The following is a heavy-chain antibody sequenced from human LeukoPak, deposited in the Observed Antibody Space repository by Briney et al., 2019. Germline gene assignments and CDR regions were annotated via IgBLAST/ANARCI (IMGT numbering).Heavy chain of an antibody. CDR3: AREVYGSSRPADAFDI. Sequence: GGSLRLSCLGSGFTLSTYGMSWVRQAPGKGLEWVANIMQDGSEKNYVDSVKGRFTISRDNARNSLYLQMSSLGAEDTAVYYCAREVYGSSRPADAFDIWGQGTVVTVSS. D-gene: IGHD6-13*01. J-gene: IGHJ3*02. CDR2: IMQDGSEK. V-gene: IGHV3-7*01. CDR1: GFTLSTYG.